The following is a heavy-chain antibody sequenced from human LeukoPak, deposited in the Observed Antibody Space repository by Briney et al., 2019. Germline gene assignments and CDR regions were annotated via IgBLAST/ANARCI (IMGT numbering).Heavy chain of an antibody. CDR3: AKVPHYYDSSAFDGFDV. CDR2: ILNDGSNK. J-gene: IGHJ3*01. D-gene: IGHD3-22*01. CDR1: GFSFSSYA. V-gene: IGHV3-30*04. Sequence: GGSLRLSCAASGFSFSSYAMHWVRRAPGKGLEWVTAILNDGSNKFYADSVKGRFTISRDTSKNTLYLQMNSLRAEDTAVYYCAKVPHYYDSSAFDGFDVWGQGTMVTVS.